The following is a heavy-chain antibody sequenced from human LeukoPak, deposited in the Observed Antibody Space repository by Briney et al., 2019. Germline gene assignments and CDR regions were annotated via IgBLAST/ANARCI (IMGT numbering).Heavy chain of an antibody. J-gene: IGHJ4*02. D-gene: IGHD3-22*01. CDR3: AREAVNYYDSSGYYFFDY. CDR1: GGSISSYY. Sequence: SETLSLTCTVSGGSISSYYWSWLRQPAGKGLEWIGRIYTSGSTNYNPSLKSRVTMSVDTSKNQFSLKLSSVTAADTAVYYCAREAVNYYDSSGYYFFDYWGQGTLVTVSS. V-gene: IGHV4-4*07. CDR2: IYTSGST.